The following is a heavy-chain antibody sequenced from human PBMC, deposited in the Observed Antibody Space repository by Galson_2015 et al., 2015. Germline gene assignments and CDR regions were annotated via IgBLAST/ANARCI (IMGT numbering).Heavy chain of an antibody. CDR1: GFSFGNYA. CDR3: AKGLGSAASAVFDS. Sequence: SLRLSCAASGFSFGNYAQSWVRQAPGVGVEWVSGDSGGGGSTTYYADPAKGRFTISRDNSRNTLDLQMNSLRGEDTALYYCAKGLGSAASAVFDSWGQGSVVTVSS. D-gene: IGHD1-26*01. J-gene: IGHJ4*02. V-gene: IGHV3-23*01. CDR2: DSGGGGSTT.